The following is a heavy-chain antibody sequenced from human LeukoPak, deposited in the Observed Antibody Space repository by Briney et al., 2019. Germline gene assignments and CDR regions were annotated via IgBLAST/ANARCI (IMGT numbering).Heavy chain of an antibody. CDR3: ARARIDSSGYYYPDY. D-gene: IGHD3-22*01. CDR1: GYTCTGYY. CDR2: INPNSGGT. Sequence: ASVKVSCKASGYTCTGYYMHWVRQAPGQGLEWMGWINPNSGGTNYAQKFQGRVTMTRDTSISTAYMELSRLRSDDTAVYYCARARIDSSGYYYPDYWGQGTLVTVSS. V-gene: IGHV1-2*02. J-gene: IGHJ4*02.